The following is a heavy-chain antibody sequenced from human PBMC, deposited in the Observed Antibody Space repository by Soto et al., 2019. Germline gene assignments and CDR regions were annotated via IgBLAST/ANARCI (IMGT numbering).Heavy chain of an antibody. V-gene: IGHV3-53*04. D-gene: IGHD3-3*02. CDR1: EFSVSDNY. CDR2: IFSGGST. J-gene: IGHJ4*02. Sequence: EVHLVESGGGLVLPGGSLRLACAASEFSVSDNYMNWVRQAPGKGLERVAVIFSGGSTNDADSVKGRFTISRLKSEKTLYLQMSSLSPEDTAVYFSKARDYWGRGTLVTVSS. CDR3: KARDY.